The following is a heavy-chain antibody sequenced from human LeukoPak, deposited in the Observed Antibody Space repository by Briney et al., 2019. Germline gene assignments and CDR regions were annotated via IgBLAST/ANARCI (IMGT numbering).Heavy chain of an antibody. Sequence: SETLSLTCTVSGGSISSYYWSWIRQPAGKGLEWIGRIYTSGSTNYNPSLKSRVTMSVDTSKNQFSLKLSSVTAADTAVYYCAREGHYYDSSGSPLWGQGTLVTVSS. D-gene: IGHD3-22*01. CDR2: IYTSGST. CDR3: AREGHYYDSSGSPL. CDR1: GGSISSYY. V-gene: IGHV4-4*07. J-gene: IGHJ4*02.